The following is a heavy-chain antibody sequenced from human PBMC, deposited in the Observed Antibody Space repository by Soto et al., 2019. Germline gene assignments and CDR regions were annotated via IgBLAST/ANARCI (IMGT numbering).Heavy chain of an antibody. D-gene: IGHD7-27*01. J-gene: IGHJ5*02. CDR1: GGSISSGGYS. CDR3: ARVPGP. CDR2: IYHSGST. Sequence: QLPLQESGSGLVKPSQTLSLTCAVSGGSISSGGYSWSWIRQPPGKGLEWIGYIYHSGSTYYNPSLKSRVTISVDRSKNQSSLKLSSVTAADTAVYYCARVPGPWGQGTLVTVSS. V-gene: IGHV4-30-2*01.